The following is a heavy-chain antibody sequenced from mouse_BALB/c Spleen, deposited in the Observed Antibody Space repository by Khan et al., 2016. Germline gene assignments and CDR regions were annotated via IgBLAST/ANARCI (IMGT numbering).Heavy chain of an antibody. CDR1: GFNIKDTY. CDR2: IDPANGNT. V-gene: IGHV14-3*02. J-gene: IGHJ3*01. Sequence: VRLQQPGAELVKPGASVKLSCTASGFNIKDTYMHWVKQRLEQGLEWFGRIDPANGNTNYDPKFKGKATITVDTSSNTAYMQLSSLTFEDTAVYYCARSTYDFVVEFAYWGQGTLVTVSA. CDR3: ARSTYDFVVEFAY. D-gene: IGHD2-4*01.